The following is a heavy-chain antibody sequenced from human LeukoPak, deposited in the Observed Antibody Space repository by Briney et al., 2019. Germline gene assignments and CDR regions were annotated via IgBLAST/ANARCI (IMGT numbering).Heavy chain of an antibody. J-gene: IGHJ5*02. V-gene: IGHV4-59*05. D-gene: IGHD3-16*01. Sequence: SETLSLTCTVSGGSINYYYWMWIRQPPGKGLEWIGSIYDSGSTYYNPSLRSRVTISVDTSKNQFSLKLNSVTAADTAVYYCARHYGPWGQGTLVTVSS. CDR2: IYDSGST. CDR3: ARHYGP. CDR1: GGSINYYY.